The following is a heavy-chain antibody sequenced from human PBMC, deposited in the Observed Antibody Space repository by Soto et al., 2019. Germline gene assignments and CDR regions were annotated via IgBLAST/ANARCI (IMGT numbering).Heavy chain of an antibody. CDR1: GGSISTGD. V-gene: IGHV4-59*01. D-gene: IGHD5-18*01. CDR3: ARGRIQLWYPFDY. J-gene: IGHJ4*02. Sequence: PVTFCVTWTVSGGSISTGDWILFRQPPGKGLEWIGYIYYSGSTNYNPSLKSRVTISVDTSKNQFSLKLSSVTAADTAVYYCARGRIQLWYPFDYWGQGTLVTVS. CDR2: IYYSGST.